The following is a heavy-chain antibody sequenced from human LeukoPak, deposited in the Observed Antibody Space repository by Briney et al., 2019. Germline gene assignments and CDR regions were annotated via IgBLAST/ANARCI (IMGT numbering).Heavy chain of an antibody. CDR3: ARGIAGGSYHDY. D-gene: IGHD1-26*01. CDR2: IYYSGST. J-gene: IGHJ4*02. V-gene: IGHV4-39*07. CDR1: GGSISSSSYY. Sequence: SETLSLTCTVSGGSISSSSYYWGWIRQPPGKGLEWIGSIYYSGSTYYNPSLKSRVTISVDTSKNQFSLKLSSVTAADTAVYYCARGIAGGSYHDYWGQGTLVTVSS.